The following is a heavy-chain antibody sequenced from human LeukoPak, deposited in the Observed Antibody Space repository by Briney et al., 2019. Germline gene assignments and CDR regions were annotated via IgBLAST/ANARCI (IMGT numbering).Heavy chain of an antibody. CDR3: AKPAYCGGDCYSYYYHY. CDR1: GFTFSSYA. D-gene: IGHD2-21*02. J-gene: IGHJ4*02. V-gene: IGHV3-23*01. Sequence: GGSLRLSCAASGFTFSSYAMSWVRQAPGKGLEWVSAISGSGGSTYYADSVKGRFTISRDNSKNTLYLQMNSLRAEDTAVYYCAKPAYCGGDCYSYYYHYWGQGTLVTLSS. CDR2: ISGSGGST.